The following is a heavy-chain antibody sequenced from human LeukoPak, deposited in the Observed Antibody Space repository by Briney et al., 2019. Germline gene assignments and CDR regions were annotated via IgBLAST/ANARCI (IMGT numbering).Heavy chain of an antibody. Sequence: PGGSLRLSCAASGFTFSSYAMSWVRQAPGKGLEWVSAISGSGGGTYYADSVKGRFTISRDNSKNTLCLQMNSLRAEDTAVYYCAKSNYYDSSGSKIQYYYYYMDVWGKGTTVTVSS. D-gene: IGHD3-22*01. CDR2: ISGSGGGT. J-gene: IGHJ6*03. CDR3: AKSNYYDSSGSKIQYYYYYMDV. V-gene: IGHV3-23*01. CDR1: GFTFSSYA.